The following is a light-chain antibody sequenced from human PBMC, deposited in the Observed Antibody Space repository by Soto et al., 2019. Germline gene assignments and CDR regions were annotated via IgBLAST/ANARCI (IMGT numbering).Light chain of an antibody. CDR2: SNS. V-gene: IGLV1-44*01. CDR1: SSNIGSNY. CDR3: AAWDDSLNAFYA. J-gene: IGLJ1*01. Sequence: QSALSQPPSASGTPAQRVTISCSGSSSNIGSNYVNWYQQLPGTAPKLLIYSNSQRPSGVPDRFSGSKSGTSASLAISGLQSEDEADYYCAAWDDSLNAFYAFGTGTKATVL.